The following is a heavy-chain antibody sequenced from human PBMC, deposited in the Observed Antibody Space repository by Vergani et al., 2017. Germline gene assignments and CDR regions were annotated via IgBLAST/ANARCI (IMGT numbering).Heavy chain of an antibody. V-gene: IGHV3-9*01. CDR1: GFTFDGYA. D-gene: IGHD6-13*01. CDR2: INWNSDSI. Sequence: EVQLVESGGGLVQPGRSLRLSCAASGFTFDGYAMHWVRQAPGKGLEWVSGINWNSDSIAYADSVKGRFTISRDNAKNSLYLQMNSLRAEDTALYYCVKDIAASGNYWYFDLWGRGALVTVCS. CDR3: VKDIAASGNYWYFDL. J-gene: IGHJ2*01.